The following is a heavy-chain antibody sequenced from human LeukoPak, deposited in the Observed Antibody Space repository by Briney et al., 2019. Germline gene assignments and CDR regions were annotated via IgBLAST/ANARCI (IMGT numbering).Heavy chain of an antibody. CDR3: ARDRSTSRYYHGMDV. CDR1: GFTFTTYS. CDR2: IKEDGSDI. J-gene: IGHJ6*02. V-gene: IGHV3-7*05. Sequence: GGSLRLSCAASGFTFTTYSMTWVRQAPGRGLEWVARIKEDGSDIHYVDSVKGRFTISRDNAKKSVYLQMNSLRAEDTAVYYCARDRSTSRYYHGMDVWGPGTTVIVSS. D-gene: IGHD2-2*01.